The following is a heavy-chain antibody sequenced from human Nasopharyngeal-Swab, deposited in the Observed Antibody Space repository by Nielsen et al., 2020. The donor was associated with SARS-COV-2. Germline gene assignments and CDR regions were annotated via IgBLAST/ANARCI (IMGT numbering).Heavy chain of an antibody. J-gene: IGHJ4*02. CDR1: GFIFSDYY. CDR2: INSGGTTM. V-gene: IGHV3-11*04. Sequence: GGSLRLSCAASGFIFSDYYMSWIRQAPGKGLAWVSYINSGGTTMLYANSVEGRFTIYRDSSKNTLYLQLSNLRAEDTALYYCAKRRALLHLWGRSNYLDSWGQGALVTVSS. D-gene: IGHD5-18*01. CDR3: AKRRALLHLWGRSNYLDS.